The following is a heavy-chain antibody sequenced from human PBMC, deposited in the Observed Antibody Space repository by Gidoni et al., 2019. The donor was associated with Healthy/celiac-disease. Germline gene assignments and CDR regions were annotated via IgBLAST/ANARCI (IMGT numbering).Heavy chain of an antibody. CDR3: AKGGGYYGSGSYYFDY. CDR1: GFTFDDYA. V-gene: IGHV3-9*01. D-gene: IGHD3-10*01. CDR2: ISWNSGSI. Sequence: EVQLVESGGGLVQPGRSLRLSCAASGFTFDDYAMHWVRQAPGKGLEWVPGISWNSGSIGYAYSVKGRFTISRDNAKNSLYLQMNSLRAEDTALYYCAKGGGYYGSGSYYFDYWGQGTLVTVSS. J-gene: IGHJ4*02.